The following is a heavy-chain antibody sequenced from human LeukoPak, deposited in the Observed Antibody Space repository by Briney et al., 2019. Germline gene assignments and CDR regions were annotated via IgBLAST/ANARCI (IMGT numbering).Heavy chain of an antibody. V-gene: IGHV3-74*01. CDR2: IKTDGSST. D-gene: IGHD3-10*01. CDR1: GFTFSSYW. CDR3: ARGDGVIMNY. Sequence: PGGSLRLSCAASGFTFSSYWMHWVRQVPGKGLVWVSRIKTDGSSTSYADSVKGRFTISNDNAENTLYLQMNSLRAEDTAMYYCARGDGVIMNYWGQGTLVTVSS. J-gene: IGHJ4*02.